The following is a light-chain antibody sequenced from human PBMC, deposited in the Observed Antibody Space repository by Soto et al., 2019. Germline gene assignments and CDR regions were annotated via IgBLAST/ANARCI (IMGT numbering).Light chain of an antibody. CDR3: QQYDSSRT. V-gene: IGKV3-20*01. Sequence: EIVSTQSPGTLSLSPGERATLSCRASQSVGSRWLAWYQQKPGQAPRLLIYGASIRATGIPDRFSGSGSGTDFTLTISRLEPEDFAVYYCQQYDSSRTFGQGTKVEMK. CDR2: GAS. CDR1: QSVGSRW. J-gene: IGKJ1*01.